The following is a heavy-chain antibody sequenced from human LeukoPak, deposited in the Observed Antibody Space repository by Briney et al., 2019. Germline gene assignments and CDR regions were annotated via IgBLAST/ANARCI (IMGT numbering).Heavy chain of an antibody. D-gene: IGHD3-3*01. V-gene: IGHV3-30-3*01. J-gene: IGHJ6*03. CDR1: GFTFSSYA. CDR3: ARENDFWSGYHYYYYYMDV. CDR2: ISYDGSNK. Sequence: GGSLGLSCAASGFTFSSYAMHWVRQAPGKGLEWVAVISYDGSNKYYADSVKGRFTISRDNAKNSLYLQMNSLRAEDTAVYYCARENDFWSGYHYYYYYMDVWGKGTTVTVSS.